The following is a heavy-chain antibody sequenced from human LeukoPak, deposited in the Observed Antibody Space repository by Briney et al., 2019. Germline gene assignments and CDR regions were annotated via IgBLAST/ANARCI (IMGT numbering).Heavy chain of an antibody. CDR2: ISYDGSNK. V-gene: IGHV3-30*01. J-gene: IGHJ4*02. CDR1: GFTFSSYA. CDR3: ARARSGAGDY. D-gene: IGHD1-26*01. Sequence: GGSLRLSCAASGFTFSSYAMPWVRQAPGRGLEWVAVISYDGSNKYYADSVKGRFTISRDNSKNTVYLQMNSLRAEDTAVYYCARARSGAGDYWGQGTLVTVSS.